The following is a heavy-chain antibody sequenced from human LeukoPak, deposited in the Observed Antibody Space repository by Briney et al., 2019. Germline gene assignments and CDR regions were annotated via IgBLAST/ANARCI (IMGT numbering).Heavy chain of an antibody. CDR1: GGSISSYY. CDR3: ASSRLRGYFDY. CDR2: IYYSGST. V-gene: IGHV4-59*01. D-gene: IGHD5-12*01. J-gene: IGHJ4*02. Sequence: SETLSLTCTVSGGSISSYYWSWTRQPPGKGLEWIGYIYYSGSTNYNPSLKSRVTISVDTSKNQFSLKLSSVTAADTAVYYCASSRLRGYFDYWGQGTLVTVSS.